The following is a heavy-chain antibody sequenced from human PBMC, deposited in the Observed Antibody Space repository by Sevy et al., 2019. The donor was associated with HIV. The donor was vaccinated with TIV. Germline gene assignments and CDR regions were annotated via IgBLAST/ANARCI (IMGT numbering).Heavy chain of an antibody. Sequence: SETLSLTCTVSGGSISSGGYYWSWIRQHPGKGLEWIGYIYYSGSTYYHTSLKSRVTISVDTSKNQFSLKLSSVTAADTAVYYCARAAPTGEPGYFDYWGQGTLVTVSS. J-gene: IGHJ4*02. CDR1: GGSISSGGYY. D-gene: IGHD4-17*01. CDR3: ARAAPTGEPGYFDY. V-gene: IGHV4-31*03. CDR2: IYYSGST.